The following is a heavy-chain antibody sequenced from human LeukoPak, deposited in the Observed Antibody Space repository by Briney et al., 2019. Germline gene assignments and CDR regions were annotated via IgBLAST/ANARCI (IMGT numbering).Heavy chain of an antibody. CDR3: SGSSSGGYYYYMGV. V-gene: IGHV1-2*06. CDR1: GYTFTGYY. J-gene: IGHJ6*03. CDR2: INPNSGGT. D-gene: IGHD1-26*01. Sequence: ASVKVSCKASGYTFTGYYMHWVRQAPGQGLEWMGRINPNSGGTNYAQKFQGRVTMTRDTSISTAYMELSRLRSDDTAVYYCSGSSSGGYYYYMGVWGKGTTVTVSS.